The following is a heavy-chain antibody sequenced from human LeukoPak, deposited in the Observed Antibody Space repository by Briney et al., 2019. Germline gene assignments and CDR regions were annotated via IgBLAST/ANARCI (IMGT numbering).Heavy chain of an antibody. CDR2: ISYDGSNK. Sequence: GGSLRLSCAGSGFALKSYSLTWVRQAPGKGLEWVAVISYDGSNKYYADSVKGRFTISRDNSKNTLYLQMNSLRAEDTAVYYCAKLAAYSPGYDYGDYLDPWVIDYWGQGTLVTVSS. CDR1: GFALKSYS. V-gene: IGHV3-30-3*02. J-gene: IGHJ4*02. CDR3: AKLAAYSPGYDYGDYLDPWVIDY. D-gene: IGHD4-17*01.